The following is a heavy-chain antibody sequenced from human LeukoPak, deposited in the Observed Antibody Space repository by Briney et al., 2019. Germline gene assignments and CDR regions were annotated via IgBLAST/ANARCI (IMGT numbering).Heavy chain of an antibody. CDR3: ARGGGYSYGSFDY. V-gene: IGHV3-7*01. CDR1: GFPFSTFW. J-gene: IGHJ4*02. CDR2: INQDGSEK. Sequence: GGSLRLSCAVSGFPFSTFWMSWVRQAPGKGLEWVANINQDGSEKYYVDSVRGRFAISRDNAKNSLYLQMNSLRAEDTAVYYCARGGGYSYGSFDYWGQGTLVTVSS. D-gene: IGHD5-18*01.